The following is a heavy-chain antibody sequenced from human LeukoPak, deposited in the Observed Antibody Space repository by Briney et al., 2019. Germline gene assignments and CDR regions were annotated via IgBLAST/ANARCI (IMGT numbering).Heavy chain of an antibody. V-gene: IGHV3-74*01. CDR1: GFTFSSYW. CDR3: ARGNYDILTGSGNYYYGMDV. Sequence: GGSLTLSCAASGFTFSSYWMHWVRQAPGKGLVWVSRINSDGSSTSYADSVKGRFTISRDNAKNTLYLQMNSLRAEDTAVYYCARGNYDILTGSGNYYYGMDVWGKGTTVTVSS. D-gene: IGHD3-9*01. CDR2: INSDGSST. J-gene: IGHJ6*04.